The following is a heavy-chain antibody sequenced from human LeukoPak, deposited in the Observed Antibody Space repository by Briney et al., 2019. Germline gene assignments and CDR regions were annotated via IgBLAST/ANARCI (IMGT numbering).Heavy chain of an antibody. J-gene: IGHJ4*02. CDR3: AKGLSSGWNLKGSDY. CDR2: ISGSGGST. V-gene: IGHV3-23*01. D-gene: IGHD6-19*01. Sequence: GVSLRLSYPHSGFSLRSYALLWVRQAPAKGLEWVSSISGSGGSTYYADSVKGRFTISRDNSKNTLYLQMNSLRVEDTAVYYCAKGLSSGWNLKGSDYWGQGTLVTVSS. CDR1: GFSLRSYA.